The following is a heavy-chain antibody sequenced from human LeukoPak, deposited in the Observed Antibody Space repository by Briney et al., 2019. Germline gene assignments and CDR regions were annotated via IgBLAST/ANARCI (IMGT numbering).Heavy chain of an antibody. Sequence: GGSLRLSCAASGFTFSTYWMHWVRQAPGKGLVWVSRVNGDGSSTNYADSVKGRFTISRDNAKNSLYLQMNSLRAEDTAVYYCASSEVWYDSSGTLYWGQGTLVTVSS. CDR3: ASSEVWYDSSGTLY. V-gene: IGHV3-74*01. D-gene: IGHD3-22*01. CDR1: GFTFSTYW. CDR2: VNGDGSST. J-gene: IGHJ4*02.